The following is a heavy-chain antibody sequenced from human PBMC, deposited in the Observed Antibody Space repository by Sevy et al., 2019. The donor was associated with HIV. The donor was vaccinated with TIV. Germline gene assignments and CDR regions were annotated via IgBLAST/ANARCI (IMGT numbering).Heavy chain of an antibody. V-gene: IGHV3-23*01. CDR2: VSGSGAIT. CDR3: AREGCTKPHDY. Sequence: GGSLRLSFAASGFIFTNYVMSWVRQAPGKGLEWLSTVSGSGAITYYADSVKGRFTISRDNSKSSVYLQMNNMRVEDTAVYYCAREGCTKPHDYWGQGTLVTVSS. D-gene: IGHD2-8*01. J-gene: IGHJ4*02. CDR1: GFIFTNYV.